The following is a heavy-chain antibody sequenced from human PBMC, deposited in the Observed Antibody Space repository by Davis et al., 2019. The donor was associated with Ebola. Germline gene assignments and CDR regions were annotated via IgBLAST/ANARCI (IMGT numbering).Heavy chain of an antibody. CDR3: ARQTHDFWSGPRTWFDP. Sequence: GESLKISCKGSGYSFTSYWISWVRQMPGKGLEWMGRIDPSDSYTNYSPSFQGHVTISADKSISTAYLQWSSLKASDTAMYYCARQTHDFWSGPRTWFDPWGQGTLVTVSS. CDR2: IDPSDSYT. D-gene: IGHD3-3*01. V-gene: IGHV5-10-1*01. J-gene: IGHJ5*02. CDR1: GYSFTSYW.